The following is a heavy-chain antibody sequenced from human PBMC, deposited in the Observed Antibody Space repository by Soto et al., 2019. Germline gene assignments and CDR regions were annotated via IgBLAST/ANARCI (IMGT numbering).Heavy chain of an antibody. CDR3: AKSNWYSGSYYQH. CDR1: GFTFSNAW. CDR2: IKSKTDGGTT. Sequence: GGSLRLSCATSGFTFSNAWMSWVRQAPGKGLEWVGRIKSKTDGGTTDYAAPVKGRFTISRDDSKNTLYLQMNSLKTEDTAVYYCAKSNWYSGSYYQHWGQGTLVTVSS. V-gene: IGHV3-15*01. J-gene: IGHJ1*01. D-gene: IGHD1-26*01.